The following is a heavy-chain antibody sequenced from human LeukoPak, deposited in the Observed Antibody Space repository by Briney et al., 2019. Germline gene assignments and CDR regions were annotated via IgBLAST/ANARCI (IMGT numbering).Heavy chain of an antibody. J-gene: IGHJ5*02. CDR3: ARSRNYYDSSGLFDP. CDR1: GFTFSSYA. CDR2: ISYDGSNK. Sequence: PGGSLRLSCAASGFTFSSYAMHWVRQAPGKGLEWVAVISYDGSNKYYADSVKGRFTISRDNSKNTLYLQMNSLRAEDTAAYYCARSRNYYDSSGLFDPWGQGTLVTVSS. D-gene: IGHD3-22*01. V-gene: IGHV3-30-3*01.